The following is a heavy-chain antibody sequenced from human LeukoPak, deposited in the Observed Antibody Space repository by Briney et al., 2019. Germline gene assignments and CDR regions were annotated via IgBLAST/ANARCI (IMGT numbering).Heavy chain of an antibody. CDR2: INSDESNT. CDR3: GRGGNGIDI. D-gene: IGHD2-8*01. V-gene: IGHV3-74*01. CDR1: GFTFSHYL. Sequence: GGSLRLSCAASGFTFSHYLMHWVRQAPGKGLVWVSRINSDESNTNSYADSVKGRFIISRDNARNTLYLQMNSLRAEDTAVYFCGRGGNGIDIWGQGTTVIVSS. J-gene: IGHJ3*02.